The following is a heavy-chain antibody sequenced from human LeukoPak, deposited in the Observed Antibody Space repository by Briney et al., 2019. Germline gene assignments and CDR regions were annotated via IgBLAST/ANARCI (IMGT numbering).Heavy chain of an antibody. V-gene: IGHV3-7*01. D-gene: IGHD3-10*02. CDR3: AELGITMIGGV. CDR1: GFTFSTYW. Sequence: GGSLRLSCAASGFTFSTYWMTWVRQAPGKGLEWVANIKQDGSEKYFVDSVKGRFTISRDNAKNSLYLQMNSLRAEDTAVYYCAELGITMIGGVWGKGTTVTISS. J-gene: IGHJ6*04. CDR2: IKQDGSEK.